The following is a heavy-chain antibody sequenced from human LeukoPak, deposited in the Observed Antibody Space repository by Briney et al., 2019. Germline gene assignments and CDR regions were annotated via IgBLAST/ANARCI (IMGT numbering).Heavy chain of an antibody. CDR2: INPNSGGT. CDR1: GYTFTGYY. D-gene: IGHD5-18*01. CDR3: ARLPPRGRLRYYFDY. Sequence: GASVKVSCKASGYTFTGYYMHWVRQAPGQGLEWMGRINPNSGGTNYAQKFQGRVTMTRDTPISTAYMELSRLRSDDTAVYYCARLPPRGRLRYYFDYWGQGTLVTVSS. J-gene: IGHJ4*02. V-gene: IGHV1-2*06.